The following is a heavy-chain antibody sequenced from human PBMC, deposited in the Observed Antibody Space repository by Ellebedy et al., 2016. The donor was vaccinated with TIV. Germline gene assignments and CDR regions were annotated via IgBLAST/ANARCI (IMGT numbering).Heavy chain of an antibody. CDR3: ARQPPLNVMVRGVLYFDY. Sequence: PSETLSLTCTVSGGSISSSNYYWGWVRQPPGKGLEWIGSFSYSGYTYYTPSLQSRVTVSGDTSKKQFSLKLSSVTAADTAVYYCARQPPLNVMVRGVLYFDYWGQGTLVTVSS. CDR2: FSYSGYT. CDR1: GGSISSSNYY. D-gene: IGHD3-10*01. V-gene: IGHV4-39*01. J-gene: IGHJ4*02.